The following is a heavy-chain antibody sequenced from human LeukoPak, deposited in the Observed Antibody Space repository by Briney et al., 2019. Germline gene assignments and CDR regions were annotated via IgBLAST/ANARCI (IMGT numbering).Heavy chain of an antibody. CDR3: ASRGYSYGSLDY. Sequence: SETLSLTCTVSGGSMSSYYWSWIRQPPGKGLEWIGYIYYSGSTNYNPSLKSRVTISVDTFKNQFSLKLSSVTAADTAVYYCASRGYSYGSLDYWGQGTLVTVSS. CDR1: GGSMSSYY. V-gene: IGHV4-59*01. CDR2: IYYSGST. D-gene: IGHD5-18*01. J-gene: IGHJ4*02.